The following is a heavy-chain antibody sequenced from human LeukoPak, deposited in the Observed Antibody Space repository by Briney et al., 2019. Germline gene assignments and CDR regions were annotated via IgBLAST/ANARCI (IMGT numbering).Heavy chain of an antibody. J-gene: IGHJ3*02. CDR3: ARGGYSYAPDAFDI. D-gene: IGHD5-18*01. CDR2: MNPNSGNT. Sequence: ASVKVSCTASGYTFTSYDINWVRQATGQGLEWMGWMNPNSGNTGYAQKFQGRVTITRNTSISTAYMELSSLRSEDTAVYYCARGGYSYAPDAFDIWGQGTMVTVSS. CDR1: GYTFTSYD. V-gene: IGHV1-8*03.